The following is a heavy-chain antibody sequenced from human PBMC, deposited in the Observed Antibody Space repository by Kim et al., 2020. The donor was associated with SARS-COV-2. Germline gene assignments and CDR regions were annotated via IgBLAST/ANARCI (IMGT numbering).Heavy chain of an antibody. D-gene: IGHD6-19*01. Sequence: IYAQKFQGRVTMTEDTSTDTAYMELSSLRSEDTAVYYCATAGPYSSGWYFWGQGTLVTVSS. V-gene: IGHV1-24*01. CDR3: ATAGPYSSGWYF. J-gene: IGHJ4*02.